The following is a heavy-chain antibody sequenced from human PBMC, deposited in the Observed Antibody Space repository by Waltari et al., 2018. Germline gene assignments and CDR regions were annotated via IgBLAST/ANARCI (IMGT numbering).Heavy chain of an antibody. CDR2: VLGSGRT. CDR1: GDSMSNNW. V-gene: IGHV4-4*02. D-gene: IGHD2-15*01. Sequence: QLQLQESGPGLVKPSGTLSLICAVYGDSMSNNWWSCVRPSPGKGLEWIGQVLGSGRTNYNPSFASRVTISLDTSTYQFALKMTSATAADTALYYCARDRGRGLYLDTWGPGTLVTVSP. CDR3: ARDRGRGLYLDT. J-gene: IGHJ4*02.